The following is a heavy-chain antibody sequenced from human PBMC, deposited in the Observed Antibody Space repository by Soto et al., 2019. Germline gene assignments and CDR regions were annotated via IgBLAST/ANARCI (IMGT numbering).Heavy chain of an antibody. D-gene: IGHD3-10*01. Sequence: GGSLRLSCAASGFPFSSYEKNWVRQAPGKGLEWVSYISSSGSTIYYADSVKGQFTISRDNAKNSLYLQMNSLRAEDTAVYYCARAPPLLLWFGPEGSGGYFDYWGQGTLVTVS. CDR2: ISSSGSTI. CDR1: GFPFSSYE. J-gene: IGHJ4*02. CDR3: ARAPPLLLWFGPEGSGGYFDY. V-gene: IGHV3-48*03.